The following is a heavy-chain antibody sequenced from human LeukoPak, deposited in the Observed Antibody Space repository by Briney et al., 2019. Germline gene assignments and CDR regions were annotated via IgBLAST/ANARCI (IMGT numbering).Heavy chain of an antibody. CDR3: ARDRWSYDPQGGFDC. J-gene: IGHJ4*02. V-gene: IGHV3-7*03. CDR1: GFTFSIYW. D-gene: IGHD3-22*01. CDR2: IKQDGSER. Sequence: PGGSLGLSCAASGFTFSIYWMSWVRQAPGKGLEWVANIKQDGSERYYVDSMKGRFTLSRDNAKNSLYLQMNSLRAEDTAVYYCARDRWSYDPQGGFDCWGQGTLVTVSS.